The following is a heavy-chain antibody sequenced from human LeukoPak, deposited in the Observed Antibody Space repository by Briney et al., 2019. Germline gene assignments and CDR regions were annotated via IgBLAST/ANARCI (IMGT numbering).Heavy chain of an antibody. CDR1: GFTFSNYW. CDR3: ARASDPWLQLT. Sequence: GGSLRLSCAASGFTFSNYWMIWVRQAPGEGLEWVGNIKQDGSEKRYADSVRGRFSISRDNAQTSLYLQMNSLRAEDTAVYYCARASDPWLQLTWGQGTLVAVSS. D-gene: IGHD5-24*01. V-gene: IGHV3-7*05. J-gene: IGHJ5*02. CDR2: IKQDGSEK.